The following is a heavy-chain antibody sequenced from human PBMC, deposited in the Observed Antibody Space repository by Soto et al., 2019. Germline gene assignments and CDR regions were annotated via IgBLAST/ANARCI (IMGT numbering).Heavy chain of an antibody. J-gene: IGHJ3*02. CDR1: GFPFSSYS. Sequence: GGSLRLSCAASGFPFSSYSMEWVRQAPGKGLEWVSSISGNSAYRYYTDSVKGRFSISRDNAENSVFLQMDSLRAEDTAVYYCARAYFYDSTHWHQDDGFDIWGQGTMVTVSS. CDR3: ARAYFYDSTHWHQDDGFDI. CDR2: ISGNSAYR. V-gene: IGHV3-21*01. D-gene: IGHD3-22*01.